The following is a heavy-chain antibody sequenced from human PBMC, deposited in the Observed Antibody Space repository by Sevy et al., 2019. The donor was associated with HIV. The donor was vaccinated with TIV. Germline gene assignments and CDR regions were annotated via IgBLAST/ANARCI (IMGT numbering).Heavy chain of an antibody. D-gene: IGHD6-6*01. CDR1: GYTFTGYY. V-gene: IGHV1-2*06. CDR2: INPNSGGT. Sequence: ASVKVSCKASGYTFTGYYMHWVRQAPGQGLEWMGRINPNSGGTNYAQKFQGGVTMTRDTSISTAYMELSRLRSDDTAVYYCARAARIAARRVDAFDIWGQGTMVTVSS. CDR3: ARAARIAARRVDAFDI. J-gene: IGHJ3*02.